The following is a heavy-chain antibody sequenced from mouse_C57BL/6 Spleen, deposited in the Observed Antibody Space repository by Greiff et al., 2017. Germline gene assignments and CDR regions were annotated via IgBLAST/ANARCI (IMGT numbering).Heavy chain of an antibody. Sequence: QVQLQQPGAELVKPGASVKLSCKASGYTFTSYWMHWVKQRPGQGLEWIGMIHPNSGSTNYNEKFKSKATLTVDKSSSTAYMQLSSLTSKDSAVYYCAKAPITAVVATYWYFDGWGTGTTVTVSS. CDR2: IHPNSGST. CDR3: AKAPITAVVATYWYFDG. CDR1: GYTFTSYW. D-gene: IGHD1-1*01. J-gene: IGHJ1*03. V-gene: IGHV1-64*01.